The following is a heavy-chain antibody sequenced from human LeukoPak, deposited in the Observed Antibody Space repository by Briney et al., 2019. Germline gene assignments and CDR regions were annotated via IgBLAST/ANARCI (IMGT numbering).Heavy chain of an antibody. CDR3: AAEAKTYYDISSPMDV. Sequence: SVKVSCQASGFTFPSSAVQWVRQARGQRLEWIGWIVVGSGNTNYAQKFQERVTITRDMSTSTAYMELSSLRSEDTAVYYCAAEAKTYYDISSPMDVWGQGTTVTVSS. D-gene: IGHD3-9*01. J-gene: IGHJ6*02. CDR1: GFTFPSSA. CDR2: IVVGSGNT. V-gene: IGHV1-58*01.